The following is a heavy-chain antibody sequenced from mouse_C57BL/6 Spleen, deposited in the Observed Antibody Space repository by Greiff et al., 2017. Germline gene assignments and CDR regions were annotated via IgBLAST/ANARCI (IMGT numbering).Heavy chain of an antibody. Sequence: EVKLMESGGGLVKPGGSLKLSCAASGFTFSSYAMSWVRQTPEKRLEWVATISDGGSYTYYPANVKGRFTISRDNAKNNLYLQMSHLKSEDTAMYYCARERAPTGKGVFGFAYWGQGTLVTVSA. V-gene: IGHV5-4*01. CDR3: ARERAPTGKGVFGFAY. J-gene: IGHJ3*01. D-gene: IGHD4-1*02. CDR1: GFTFSSYA. CDR2: ISDGGSYT.